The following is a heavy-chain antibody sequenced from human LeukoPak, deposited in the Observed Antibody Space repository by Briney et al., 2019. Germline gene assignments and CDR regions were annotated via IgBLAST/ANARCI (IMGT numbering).Heavy chain of an antibody. CDR1: VSTFPTYA. J-gene: IGHJ6*02. CDR3: ARSILVVPVASHYNYGVDV. Sequence: ASLNTSCKTSVSTFPTYAIHWVRQAPAQRLEWMGWINAGNGNTRYSQKFQGGVTITRDTSASTAYMELSSLRSEDTAVYYCARSILVVPVASHYNYGVDVWGQGTTVTVSS. CDR2: INAGNGNT. V-gene: IGHV1-3*01. D-gene: IGHD2-2*01.